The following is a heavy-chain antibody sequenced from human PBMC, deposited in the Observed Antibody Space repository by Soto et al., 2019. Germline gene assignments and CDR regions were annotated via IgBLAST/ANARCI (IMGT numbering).Heavy chain of an antibody. CDR2: ISYSGTT. V-gene: IGHV4-31*03. D-gene: IGHD2-15*01. Sequence: QVQLQESGPGLVKPSQTLSLTCTVSGGSISSDGHYWNWIRQHPGKGLEWIGYISYSGTTSYTPSRKSRLSISRDTSKNQVSLRLTSVPAADTAVYYCARDAGGYWYFDVWGRGTLVTVSS. J-gene: IGHJ2*01. CDR3: ARDAGGYWYFDV. CDR1: GGSISSDGHY.